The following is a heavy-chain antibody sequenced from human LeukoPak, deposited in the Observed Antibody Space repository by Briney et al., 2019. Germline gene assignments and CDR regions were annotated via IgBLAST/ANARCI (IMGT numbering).Heavy chain of an antibody. V-gene: IGHV1-8*01. Sequence: ASVKVSCKASGYTFTSYDINWVRQATGHGLEWMGRMNPNSGNTGYAQKFQGRVTMTRNTSISTAYMELSSLRSEDTAVYYCARRSQAGGTGIGYWGQGTLVTVSS. CDR1: GYTFTSYD. J-gene: IGHJ4*02. CDR3: ARRSQAGGTGIGY. CDR2: MNPNSGNT. D-gene: IGHD6-19*01.